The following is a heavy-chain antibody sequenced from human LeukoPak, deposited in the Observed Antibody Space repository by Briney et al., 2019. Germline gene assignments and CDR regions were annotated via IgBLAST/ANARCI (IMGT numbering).Heavy chain of an antibody. J-gene: IGHJ4*02. CDR3: AKDSDISAFFDY. Sequence: GGSLRLSCAASGFSFSVYEMHWVRQAPGKGLEWISDISSSGSTTYYADSVKGRFTISRDNAKRFLYLQMNSLRAEDTAVYYCAKDSDISAFFDYWGQGTPVTVSS. CDR1: GFSFSVYE. CDR2: ISSSGSTT. D-gene: IGHD2-15*01. V-gene: IGHV3-48*03.